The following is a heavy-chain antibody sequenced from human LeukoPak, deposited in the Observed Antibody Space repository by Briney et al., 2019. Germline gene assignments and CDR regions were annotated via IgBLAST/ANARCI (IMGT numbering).Heavy chain of an antibody. J-gene: IGHJ6*03. V-gene: IGHV1-18*01. D-gene: IGHD2-2*02. Sequence: EASVKVSCKASGYTFTSYGISWVRQAPGQGLEWMGWISAYNGNTNYAQKLQGRVTMTTDTSTSTAYMELRSLRSDDTAVYYCARWYDCSSTSCYSGYYMDVWGKGTTVTVSS. CDR2: ISAYNGNT. CDR3: ARWYDCSSTSCYSGYYMDV. CDR1: GYTFTSYG.